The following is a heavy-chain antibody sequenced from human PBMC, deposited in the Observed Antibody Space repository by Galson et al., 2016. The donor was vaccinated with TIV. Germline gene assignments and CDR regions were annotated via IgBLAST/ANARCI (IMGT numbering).Heavy chain of an antibody. CDR2: TTYDESQK. V-gene: IGHV3-30*04. Sequence: SLRLSCAASGFTFRSYTMHWVRQAPGKGLEWVAVTTYDESQKYYADSVKGRFTISRDNSKNTPYLQMNSLTSEDTAVYYCARVGSTGWAHYFDYWGQGTLVTVSS. CDR3: ARVGSTGWAHYFDY. J-gene: IGHJ4*02. D-gene: IGHD6-19*01. CDR1: GFTFRSYT.